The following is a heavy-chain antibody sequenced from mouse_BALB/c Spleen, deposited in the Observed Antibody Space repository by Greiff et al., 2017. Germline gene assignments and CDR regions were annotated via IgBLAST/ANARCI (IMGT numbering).Heavy chain of an antibody. Sequence: EVQLQESGPGLVKPSQSLSLTCTVTGYSITSDYAWNWIRQFPGNKLEWMGYISYSGSTSYNPSLKSRISITRDTSKNQFFLQLNSVTTEDTATYYCAREGSPYAMDYWGQGTSVTVSS. J-gene: IGHJ4*01. CDR3: AREGSPYAMDY. CDR1: GYSITSDYA. V-gene: IGHV3-2*02. CDR2: ISYSGST.